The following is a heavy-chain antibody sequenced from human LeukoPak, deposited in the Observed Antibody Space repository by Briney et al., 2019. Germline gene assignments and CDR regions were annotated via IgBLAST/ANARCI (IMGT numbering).Heavy chain of an antibody. J-gene: IGHJ3*02. Sequence: ASVKVSCKASGYSFTNYGVSWVRQAPGQGLEWMGWVSGNDGRTNYAQNLQGRVTMTTDTSTSTVYMELSSLRSDDTAAYYCARDYGLANNKRFDTFDIWGQGTMVTVSS. D-gene: IGHD1/OR15-1a*01. CDR3: ARDYGLANNKRFDTFDI. CDR2: VSGNDGRT. CDR1: GYSFTNYG. V-gene: IGHV1-18*01.